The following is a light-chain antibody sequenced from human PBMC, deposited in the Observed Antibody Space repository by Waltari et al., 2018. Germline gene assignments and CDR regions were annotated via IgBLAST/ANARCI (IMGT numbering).Light chain of an antibody. J-gene: IGKJ4*01. Sequence: DIQLTQSPSFLSSSVGDRVPISCRASQGISTYLALFQQKPGKAPRRLIYAAAILQGGVPSRFSGSGSGTDFTLTISSLQPEDFGTYYCQQIKSYPITFGGGTKVEVK. V-gene: IGKV1-9*01. CDR3: QQIKSYPIT. CDR1: QGISTY. CDR2: AAA.